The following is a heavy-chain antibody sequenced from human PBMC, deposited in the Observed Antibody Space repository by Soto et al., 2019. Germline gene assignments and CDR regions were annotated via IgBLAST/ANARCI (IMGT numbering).Heavy chain of an antibody. J-gene: IGHJ6*02. CDR3: ARGGKDESLFFGLEV. CDR2: FYPRDSAA. CDR1: GYSFTTHW. V-gene: IGHV5-51*01. D-gene: IGHD3-10*01. Sequence: GESLKISCVGSGYSFTTHWVAWVRQMPGKGLEWMGIFYPRDSAATYSPSFQGQVTMSADKSSSTAYLQWNSLQASDTAIYYCARGGKDESLFFGLEVWGQGTTVTVSS.